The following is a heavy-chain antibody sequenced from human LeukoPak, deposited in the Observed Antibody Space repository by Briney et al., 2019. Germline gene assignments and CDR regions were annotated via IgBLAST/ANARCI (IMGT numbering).Heavy chain of an antibody. V-gene: IGHV3-23*01. CDR1: GFTFDDYA. CDR2: ISGGGAGT. Sequence: GRSLRLSCAASGFTFDDYAMHWVRQAPGKGLEWVSSISGGGAGTYYADSVRGRFTISRDNSKNTLYLQVNSLRAEDTALYYCAKDFVRYNIQFDYWGQGALVTVSS. CDR3: AKDFVRYNIQFDY. D-gene: IGHD1-1*01. J-gene: IGHJ4*02.